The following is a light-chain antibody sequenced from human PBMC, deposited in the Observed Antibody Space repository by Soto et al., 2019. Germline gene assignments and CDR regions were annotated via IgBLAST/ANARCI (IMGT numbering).Light chain of an antibody. Sequence: EIVLTQSPGALSLSPGERATLSCRASQSVSSSYLAWYQQKPGQAPRLLIYGASSRATGIPDRFSGSGSGTDFTLTINRLEPEDFAVYYCQQYGSSPRTFGPGTKV. J-gene: IGKJ1*01. CDR2: GAS. V-gene: IGKV3-20*01. CDR1: QSVSSSY. CDR3: QQYGSSPRT.